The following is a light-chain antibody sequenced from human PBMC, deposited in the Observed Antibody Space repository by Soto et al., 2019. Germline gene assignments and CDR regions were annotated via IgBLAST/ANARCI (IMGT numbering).Light chain of an antibody. Sequence: EIVMTQSPATLSVSPGERATVSCRAIQSGSSNLAWYQQMPGQAPRLLIYGASTRTTAIPARFSGSGSGTEFTLTIGSLQSEDFAIYYCQQYNNWPRTFGQGTKLEIK. J-gene: IGKJ2*01. CDR3: QQYNNWPRT. V-gene: IGKV3-15*01. CDR2: GAS. CDR1: QSGSSN.